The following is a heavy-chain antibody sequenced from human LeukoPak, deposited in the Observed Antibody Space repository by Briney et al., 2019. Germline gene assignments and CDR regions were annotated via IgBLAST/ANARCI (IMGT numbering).Heavy chain of an antibody. Sequence: ASVKVSCKASGYTFTSYDINWVRQATGQGLEWMGWMNPNSGNTGYAQKFQGRVTMTRNTSISTAYMELSSLRSEDTAVYYCARDGEQQLSCYFDYWGQGTLVTVSS. D-gene: IGHD6-13*01. CDR2: MNPNSGNT. V-gene: IGHV1-8*01. J-gene: IGHJ4*02. CDR1: GYTFTSYD. CDR3: ARDGEQQLSCYFDY.